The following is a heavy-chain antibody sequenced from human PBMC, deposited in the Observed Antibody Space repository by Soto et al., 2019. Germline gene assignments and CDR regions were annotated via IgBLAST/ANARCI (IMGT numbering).Heavy chain of an antibody. Sequence: GGSLRLSCAASGFTFSSYSMNWVRQAPGKGLEWVSSISSSSSYIYYADSVKGRFTISRDNAKNSLYLQVNSLRAEDTAVYYCAREGIAAALDYWGQGTLVTVSA. CDR1: GFTFSSYS. J-gene: IGHJ4*02. V-gene: IGHV3-21*01. CDR2: ISSSSSYI. D-gene: IGHD6-13*01. CDR3: AREGIAAALDY.